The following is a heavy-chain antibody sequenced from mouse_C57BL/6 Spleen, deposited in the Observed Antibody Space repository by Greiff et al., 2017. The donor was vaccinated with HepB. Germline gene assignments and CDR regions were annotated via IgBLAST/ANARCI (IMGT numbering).Heavy chain of an antibody. CDR2: INPNNGGT. V-gene: IGHV1-22*01. J-gene: IGHJ3*01. Sequence: EVQLQQSGPELVKPGASVKMSCKASGYTFTDYNMHWVKQSHGKSLEWIGYINPNNGGTSYNQKFKGKATLTVNKSSSTAYMELRSLTSEDSAVYYCASGSSYEAWFAYWGQGTLVTVSA. CDR1: GYTFTDYN. CDR3: ASGSSYEAWFAY. D-gene: IGHD1-1*01.